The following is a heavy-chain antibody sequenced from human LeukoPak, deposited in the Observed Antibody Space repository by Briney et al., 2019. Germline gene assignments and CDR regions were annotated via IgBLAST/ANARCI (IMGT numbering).Heavy chain of an antibody. Sequence: PGGSLRLSCAASGFTFSSYGMHWVRQAPGKGLEWVAFIRYDGRNKNYADSVKGRFAISRDNSKNTLYLQMNSLRAEDTAVYYCAKLLKMAGPGGDAFDIWGQGTMVTVSS. J-gene: IGHJ3*02. CDR1: GFTFSSYG. CDR2: IRYDGRNK. D-gene: IGHD5-24*01. CDR3: AKLLKMAGPGGDAFDI. V-gene: IGHV3-30*02.